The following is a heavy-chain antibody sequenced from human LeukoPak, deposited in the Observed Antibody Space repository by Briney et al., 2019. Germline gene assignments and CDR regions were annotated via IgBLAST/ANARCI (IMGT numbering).Heavy chain of an antibody. J-gene: IGHJ4*02. Sequence: ASVKVSCKASGYTFTDFYIHWVRQAPGQGLEWMGWINPNSGGTNYAQKFQGRVTMTRDTSISTAYMELSRLRSDDTAVYYCARVLRVSSAQYYFDYWGQGTLVTVSS. V-gene: IGHV1-2*02. CDR1: GYTFTDFY. CDR2: INPNSGGT. D-gene: IGHD1-26*01. CDR3: ARVLRVSSAQYYFDY.